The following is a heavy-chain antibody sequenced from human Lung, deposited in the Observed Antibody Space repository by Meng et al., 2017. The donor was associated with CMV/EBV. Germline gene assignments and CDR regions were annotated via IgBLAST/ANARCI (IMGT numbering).Heavy chain of an antibody. D-gene: IGHD1-7*01. Sequence: SVKVSCKASGGTVSSYAISWVRQAPGQGLEWMGGIIPIFGPANSAEKFQGRLTIATDESTSTAYMELSGLTSGDTAIYYCAGAHTGSTRFFHYDMDVWGQGXTVTVSS. CDR3: AGAHTGSTRFFHYDMDV. V-gene: IGHV1-69*05. CDR2: IIPIFGPA. J-gene: IGHJ6*02. CDR1: GGTVSSYA.